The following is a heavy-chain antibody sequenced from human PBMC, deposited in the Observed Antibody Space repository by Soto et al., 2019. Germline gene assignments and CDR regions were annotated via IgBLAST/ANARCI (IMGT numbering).Heavy chain of an antibody. CDR3: ARFGFGDTAMVFFDY. D-gene: IGHD5-18*01. J-gene: IGHJ4*02. CDR1: GGTFSSYA. CDR2: TIPIFGTA. V-gene: IGHV1-69*13. Sequence: GASVKVSCKASGGTFSSYAISWVRQAPGQGLEWMGGTIPIFGTANYAKKFQSRVTITADESTSTAYMELSSLRSEDTDVYYCARFGFGDTAMVFFDYWGQGTLVTVSS.